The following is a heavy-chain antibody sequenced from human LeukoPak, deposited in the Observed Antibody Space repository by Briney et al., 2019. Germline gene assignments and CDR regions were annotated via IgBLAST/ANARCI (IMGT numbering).Heavy chain of an antibody. CDR1: GFTFSSYS. D-gene: IGHD6-19*01. V-gene: IGHV3-21*01. CDR3: ARDLDISGWYARDY. CDR2: ISSSSSYI. J-gene: IGHJ4*02. Sequence: GGSLRLSCAASGFTFSSYSMNWFRQAPGKGLEWVSSISSSSSYIYYADSVKGRFTISRDNAKNSLYLQMNSLRAEDTAVYYCARDLDISGWYARDYWGQGPLVTVSS.